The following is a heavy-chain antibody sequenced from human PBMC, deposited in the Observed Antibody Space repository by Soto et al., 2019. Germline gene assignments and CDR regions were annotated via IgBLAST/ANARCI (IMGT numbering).Heavy chain of an antibody. CDR1: GGSISSGGYY. V-gene: IGHV4-31*02. D-gene: IGHD4-4*01. Sequence: SETLSLTCTVSGGSISSGGYYWSWIRQHPGKGLEWIGYIYYSGSTYYNPSLKSRVTISVDTSKNQFSLKLSSVTAADTAVYYCARVVTVTTNYFDYWGQGTLVTVSS. CDR2: IYYSGST. J-gene: IGHJ4*02. CDR3: ARVVTVTTNYFDY.